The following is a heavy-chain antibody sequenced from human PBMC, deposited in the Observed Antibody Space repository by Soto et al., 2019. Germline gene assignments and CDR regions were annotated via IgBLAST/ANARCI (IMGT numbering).Heavy chain of an antibody. CDR2: ISTYSGDT. J-gene: IGHJ5*02. D-gene: IGHD5-12*01. CDR3: ARHHGPTTSENWFAP. CDR1: GYTFFTYD. Sequence: ASVKVSCKASGYTFFTYDISWVRQAPGQGLEWMGWISTYSGDTKYAQKFQGRVTMTTDTSTTTAYLELRSLRSDDTAVYYCARHHGPTTSENWFAPSGQGPLVTVSS. V-gene: IGHV1-18*01.